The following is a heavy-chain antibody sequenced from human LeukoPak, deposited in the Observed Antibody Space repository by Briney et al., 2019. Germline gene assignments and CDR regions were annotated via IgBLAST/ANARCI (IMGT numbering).Heavy chain of an antibody. J-gene: IGHJ3*02. CDR1: GFTFSIYS. V-gene: IGHV3-21*01. CDR2: ISSSSSYI. D-gene: IGHD6-13*01. Sequence: KTGGSLRLSCAASGFTFSIYSMNWVRQAPGKGLEWVSSISSSSSYIYYADSVKGRFTISRDNAKNSLSLQMNSLRAEDTAVYYCARGERAAAGDAFGIWGQGTMVTVSS. CDR3: ARGERAAAGDAFGI.